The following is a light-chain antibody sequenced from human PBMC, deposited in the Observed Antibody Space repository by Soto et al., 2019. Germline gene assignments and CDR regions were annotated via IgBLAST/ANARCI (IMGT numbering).Light chain of an antibody. V-gene: IGKV1-39*01. CDR2: GAS. CDR1: QTISIF. J-gene: IGKJ1*01. CDR3: QQSYSTPPT. Sequence: DIQMTQSPSSLSASVGDRVTITCRASQTISIFLNWYQQKPGKAPKLLIYGASTLQSGVPSRFSGGGSGTDFTLTISSLQPEDFATYSCQQSYSTPPTFGQGTKVDIK.